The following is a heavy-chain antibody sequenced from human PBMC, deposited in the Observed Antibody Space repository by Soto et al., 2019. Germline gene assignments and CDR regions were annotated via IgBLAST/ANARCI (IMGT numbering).Heavy chain of an antibody. CDR1: GYTFTSYA. D-gene: IGHD6-19*01. CDR3: ARESGSSGWFAFDY. J-gene: IGHJ4*02. CDR2: INAGNGNT. Sequence: QVQLVQSGAEVKKPGASVKVSCKASGYTFTSYAMHWVRQAPGQRLKWMGWINAGNGNTKYSQKFQGRVTITRDTSASTAYMELSSLRSEDTAVYYCARESGSSGWFAFDYWGQGTLVTVSS. V-gene: IGHV1-3*01.